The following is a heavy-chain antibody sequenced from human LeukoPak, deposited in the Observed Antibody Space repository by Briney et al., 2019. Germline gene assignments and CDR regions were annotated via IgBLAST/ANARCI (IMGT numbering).Heavy chain of an antibody. J-gene: IGHJ5*02. Sequence: SQTLSLTCTVSGGSISSGGYYWSWIRQPPGKGLEWIGYIYHSGSTNYNPSLKSRVTISVDTSKNQFSLKLSSVTAADTAVYYCARSGSYWFDPWGQGTLVTVSS. CDR1: GGSISSGGYY. CDR3: ARSGSYWFDP. D-gene: IGHD1-26*01. CDR2: IYHSGST. V-gene: IGHV4-30-2*02.